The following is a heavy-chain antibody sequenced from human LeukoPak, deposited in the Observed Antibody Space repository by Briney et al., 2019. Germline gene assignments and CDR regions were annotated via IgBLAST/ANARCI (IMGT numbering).Heavy chain of an antibody. CDR2: FSGNGGNT. V-gene: IGHV3-23*01. Sequence: GGSLRLSCAASGFTFSTYAMSWVRQAPGKGLEWVSGFSGNGGNTYYADSVKGRFTISRDNSKNTLYLQMTSLRAEDTAVYYCARAGNIRFDYWGQGTLVTVSS. CDR3: ARAGNIRFDY. CDR1: GFTFSTYA. D-gene: IGHD1/OR15-1a*01. J-gene: IGHJ4*02.